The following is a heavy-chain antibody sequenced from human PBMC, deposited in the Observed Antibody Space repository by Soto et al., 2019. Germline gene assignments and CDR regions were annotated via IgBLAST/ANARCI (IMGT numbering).Heavy chain of an antibody. J-gene: IGHJ6*02. V-gene: IGHV3-7*01. Sequence: GGSLRLSCAASGFTFSSYWMSWVRQAPGKGPEWVANIKQDGSEKYYVDSVKGRFTISRENAKNSLYLQMNSLRAGDTAVYYCAREGIAAAGTRLYYYGMDVWGQGTTVTVSS. CDR2: IKQDGSEK. CDR3: AREGIAAAGTRLYYYGMDV. CDR1: GFTFSSYW. D-gene: IGHD6-13*01.